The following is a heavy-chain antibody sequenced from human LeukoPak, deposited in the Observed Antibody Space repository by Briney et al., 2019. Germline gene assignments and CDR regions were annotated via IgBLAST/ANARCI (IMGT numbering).Heavy chain of an antibody. Sequence: GGSLRLSCAASGFTSSDFYMTWIRQAPGKGLECLSYISPTGSDISYADSVKGRFTISRDNAKNPLYLQMNSLRDDDTAVYYCTRDPRLTDYWGQGTLVTVSS. J-gene: IGHJ4*02. CDR1: GFTSSDFY. CDR2: ISPTGSDI. V-gene: IGHV3-11*04. CDR3: TRDPRLTDY.